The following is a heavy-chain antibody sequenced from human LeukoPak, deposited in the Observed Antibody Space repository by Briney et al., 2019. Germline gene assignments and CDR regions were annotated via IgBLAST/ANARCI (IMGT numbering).Heavy chain of an antibody. CDR2: INHSGST. CDR1: GGSFSGYY. CDR3: ARAQRWLQLFDY. V-gene: IGHV4-34*01. D-gene: IGHD5-24*01. Sequence: SETLSLTCAVYGGSFSGYYWSWLRQPPGKGLKWIGEINHSGSTNYNPSLKSRVTISVDTSKNQFSLKLSSVTAADTAVYYCARAQRWLQLFDYWGQGTLVTVSS. J-gene: IGHJ4*02.